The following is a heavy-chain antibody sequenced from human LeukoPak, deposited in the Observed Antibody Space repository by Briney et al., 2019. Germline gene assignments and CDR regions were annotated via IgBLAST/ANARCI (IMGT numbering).Heavy chain of an antibody. D-gene: IGHD3-10*01. Sequence: GRSLRLSCAASGFTFSSYSMNWVRQAPGKGLEWVSYISSSSSTIYYADSVKGRFTISRDNAKNSLYLQMNSLRAEDTAVYYCAREWTSGYWGQGTLVTVSS. CDR3: AREWTSGY. CDR1: GFTFSSYS. J-gene: IGHJ4*02. V-gene: IGHV3-48*01. CDR2: ISSSSSTI.